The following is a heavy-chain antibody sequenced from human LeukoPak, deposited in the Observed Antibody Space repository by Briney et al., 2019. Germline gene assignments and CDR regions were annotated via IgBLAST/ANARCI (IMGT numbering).Heavy chain of an antibody. V-gene: IGHV3-48*04. J-gene: IGHJ6*03. D-gene: IGHD2-21*01. CDR2: ISSSGSTI. Sequence: GGSLRLSCAASGFTFSSYDMNWVRQAPGKGLEGVSYISSSGSTIYYAHSVKGRFTISRDNAKNSLYLQMNSLRAEDTAVYYCARDLYSYYYYTDVWGKGTTVTVSS. CDR1: GFTFSSYD. CDR3: ARDLYSYYYYTDV.